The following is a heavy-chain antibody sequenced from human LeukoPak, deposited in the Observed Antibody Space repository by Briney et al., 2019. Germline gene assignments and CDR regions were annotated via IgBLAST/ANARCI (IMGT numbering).Heavy chain of an antibody. CDR2: IRYDGSNK. J-gene: IGHJ4*02. Sequence: PGGSLRLSCAASGFTFSSCGMHWVRQAPGKGLEWVAFIRYDGSNKYYADSVKGRFTISRDNSKNTLYLQMNSLRAEDTAVYYCATRSDSLARDYWGQGTLVTVSS. CDR1: GFTFSSCG. V-gene: IGHV3-30*02. D-gene: IGHD1-26*01. CDR3: ATRSDSLARDY.